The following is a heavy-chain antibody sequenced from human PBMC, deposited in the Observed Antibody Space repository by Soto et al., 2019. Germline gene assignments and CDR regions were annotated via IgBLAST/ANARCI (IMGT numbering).Heavy chain of an antibody. CDR1: GFTFSSYS. CDR3: ARERGWQLYFDY. J-gene: IGHJ4*02. Sequence: GGSLRLSCAASGFTFSSYSMNWVRQAPGKGLEWVSLVSFDSNYIYYADSVKGRFTISRDNAKSSVYLQMNSLRAEDTAVYYCARERGWQLYFDYWGQGALVTVSS. V-gene: IGHV3-21*01. D-gene: IGHD6-13*01. CDR2: VSFDSNYI.